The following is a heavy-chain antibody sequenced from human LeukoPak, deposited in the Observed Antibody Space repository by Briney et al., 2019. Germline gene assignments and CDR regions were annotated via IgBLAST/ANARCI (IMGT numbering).Heavy chain of an antibody. J-gene: IGHJ6*04. V-gene: IGHV1-69*06. D-gene: IGHD3-10*02. CDR2: IIPIFGTA. CDR1: GGTFTSYA. Sequence: ASVKVSCKASGGTFTSYAISWVRQAPGQGLEWMGGIIPIFGTANYVQKFQGRVTITADKSTSTAYMELSSLRAEDTAVYYCAELGITMIGGVWGKGTTVTISS. CDR3: AELGITMIGGV.